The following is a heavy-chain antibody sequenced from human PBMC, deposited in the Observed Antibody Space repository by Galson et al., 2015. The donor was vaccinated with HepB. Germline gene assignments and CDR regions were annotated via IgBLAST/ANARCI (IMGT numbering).Heavy chain of an antibody. J-gene: IGHJ3*02. CDR1: GYSFTSYW. CDR2: IDPSDSYT. D-gene: IGHD2-21*01. Sequence: QSGAEVKKPGESLRISCKGSGYSFTSYWISWVRQMPGKGLEWRGRIDPSDSYTNYSPSFQGHVTISADKSISTAYLQWSSLKASDTAMYYCARHGEEGWGSSHRILWVTGDIWGQGTMVTVSS. CDR3: ARHGEEGWGSSHRILWVTGDI. V-gene: IGHV5-10-1*01.